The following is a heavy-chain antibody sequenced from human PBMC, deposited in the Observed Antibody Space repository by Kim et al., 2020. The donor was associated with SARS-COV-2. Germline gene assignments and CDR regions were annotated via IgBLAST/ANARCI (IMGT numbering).Heavy chain of an antibody. D-gene: IGHD3-10*01. CDR2: IYSGGST. V-gene: IGHV3-66*02. CDR1: GFTVSSNY. J-gene: IGHJ4*02. CDR3: ARGWFGTLFDY. Sequence: GGSLRLSCAASGFTVSSNYMSWVRQAPGKGLEWVSVIYSGGSTYYADSVKGRFTISRDNSKNTLYLQMNSLRAEDTAVYYCARGWFGTLFDYWGQGTLVTVSS.